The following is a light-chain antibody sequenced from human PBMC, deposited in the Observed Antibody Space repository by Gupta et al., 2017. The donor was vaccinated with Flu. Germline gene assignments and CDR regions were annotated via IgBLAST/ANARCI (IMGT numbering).Light chain of an antibody. CDR1: QSSDSW. J-gene: IGKJ1*01. V-gene: IGKV1-5*03. CDR3: QQYGSYPWT. CDR2: KAS. Sequence: VDRVTITCRASQSSDSWLAWYQQKPGKAPKLLIYKASNLESGVPSRFSGSGSGTEFTLTISSLQPDDFATYYCQQYGSYPWTFGQGTTVEIQ.